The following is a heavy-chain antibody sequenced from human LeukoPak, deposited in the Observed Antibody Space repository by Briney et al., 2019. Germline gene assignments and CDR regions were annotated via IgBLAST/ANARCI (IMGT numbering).Heavy chain of an antibody. V-gene: IGHV3-23*01. J-gene: IGHJ4*02. CDR2: ISGSGGST. D-gene: IGHD3-9*01. CDR1: GFTFSSYA. Sequence: GGSLRLSCAASGFTFSSYAMSWVRQAPGKGLEWVSAISGSGGSTYYADSVKGRFTISKENSKNTLYLQMNSLRAEDTAVYYCAKMTSYDILTGSPLFDYWGQGTLGTVSA. CDR3: AKMTSYDILTGSPLFDY.